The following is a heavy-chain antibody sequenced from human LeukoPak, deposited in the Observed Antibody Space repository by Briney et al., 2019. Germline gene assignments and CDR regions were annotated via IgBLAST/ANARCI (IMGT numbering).Heavy chain of an antibody. V-gene: IGHV3-53*01. J-gene: IGHJ5*02. CDR2: IYSGGST. Sequence: PGGSLRLSCAASGFIVSNNHMSWVRQAPGKGLEWVSIIYSGGSTYYADSVKGRFTISRDNSKNTLYLQTNSLRAGDTAVYYCARDAVGSCSGTTCYARWFDPWGQGTLVTVSS. D-gene: IGHD2-2*01. CDR3: ARDAVGSCSGTTCYARWFDP. CDR1: GFIVSNNH.